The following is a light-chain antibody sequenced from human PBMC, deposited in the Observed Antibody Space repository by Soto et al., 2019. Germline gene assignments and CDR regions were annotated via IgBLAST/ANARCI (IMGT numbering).Light chain of an antibody. CDR2: GAS. V-gene: IGKV3-20*01. Sequence: EIVLTQSPGTLSLSPGERATLSCRARQSVRNNYLAWYQQQPGQAPRLLIYGASSRATGVPDRFSGSGSGTDCTLTISRLEPEDFAVYYCQQYGNSPPYTFGQGTKLEIK. CDR3: QQYGNSPPYT. J-gene: IGKJ2*01. CDR1: QSVRNNY.